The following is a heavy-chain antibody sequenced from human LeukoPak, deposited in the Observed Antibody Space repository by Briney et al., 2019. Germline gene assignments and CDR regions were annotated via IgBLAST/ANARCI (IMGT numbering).Heavy chain of an antibody. J-gene: IGHJ4*02. Sequence: SETLSLTCSVSGASISSYYWSWIRQPAGKGLEWIGRIYTSRNTNYNPSLKSRVAMSVDTSNNQFSLKLSSVTAADTAVYYCARVSWFDELPNYWGQGTLVSVSS. CDR1: GASISSYY. V-gene: IGHV4-4*07. CDR3: ARVSWFDELPNY. D-gene: IGHD3-10*01. CDR2: IYTSRNT.